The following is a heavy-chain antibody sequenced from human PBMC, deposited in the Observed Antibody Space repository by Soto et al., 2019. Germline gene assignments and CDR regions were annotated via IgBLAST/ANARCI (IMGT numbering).Heavy chain of an antibody. V-gene: IGHV1-3*01. J-gene: IGHJ4*02. CDR1: GYTFTSYA. D-gene: IGHD6-13*01. Sequence: QVQLVQSGAEVKKPGASVKVSCKASGYTFTSYAMHWVRQAPGQRLEWMGWINAGNGNTKYSQKFQGRVTITRDTSASTAYMELSSLRSGDTAVYYCARDHGQQLVAGDYWGQGTLVTVSS. CDR2: INAGNGNT. CDR3: ARDHGQQLVAGDY.